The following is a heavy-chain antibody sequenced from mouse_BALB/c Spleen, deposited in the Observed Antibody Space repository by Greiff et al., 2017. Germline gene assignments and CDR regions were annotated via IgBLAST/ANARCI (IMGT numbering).Heavy chain of an antibody. Sequence: EVMLVESGGGLVKPGGSLKLSCAASGFAFSSYDMSWVRQTPEKRLEWVAYISSGGGSTYYPDTVKGRFTISRDNAKNTLYLQMSSLKSEDTAMYYCARHLYGNFFAYWGQGTLVTVSA. V-gene: IGHV5-12-1*01. CDR1: GFAFSSYD. CDR2: ISSGGGST. J-gene: IGHJ3*01. D-gene: IGHD2-10*02. CDR3: ARHLYGNFFAY.